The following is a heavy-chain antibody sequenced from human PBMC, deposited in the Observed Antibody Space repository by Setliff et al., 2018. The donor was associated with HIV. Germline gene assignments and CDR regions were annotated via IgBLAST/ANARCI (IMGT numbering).Heavy chain of an antibody. CDR2: MYFSGNA. J-gene: IGHJ6*02. D-gene: IGHD3-10*01. CDR1: GGSISSHY. CDR3: ARVEATVRGATYGTDV. V-gene: IGHV4-59*11. Sequence: PSETLSLTCTVSGGSISSHYWSWIRQAPGKGLEWIGTMYFSGNARNSPSLKSRVTISVDTSKNQLSLNLTSVTAADTAVYYCARVEATVRGATYGTDVWGQGTTVTVSS.